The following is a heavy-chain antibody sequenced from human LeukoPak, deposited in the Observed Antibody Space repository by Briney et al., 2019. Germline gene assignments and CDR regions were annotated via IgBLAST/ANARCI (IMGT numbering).Heavy chain of an antibody. CDR2: INSDGSIT. D-gene: IGHD2-15*01. V-gene: IGHV3-74*01. J-gene: IGHJ5*02. Sequence: VGSLRLSCAASGFTFSSDWMHWVRQDPGKGLVWVSHINSDGSITTYADSVKGRFTISGDNAKNTLYLQMNSLRAEDTAVYYCAREKVGYCSGANCQNWFDPWGQGTLVTVSS. CDR3: AREKVGYCSGANCQNWFDP. CDR1: GFTFSSDW.